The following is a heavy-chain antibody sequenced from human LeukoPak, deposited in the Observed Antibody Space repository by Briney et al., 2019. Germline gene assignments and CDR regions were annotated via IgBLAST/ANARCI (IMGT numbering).Heavy chain of an antibody. CDR2: INSGGGST. V-gene: IGHV3-23*01. CDR1: GFTFSSHA. J-gene: IGHJ6*02. D-gene: IGHD1-1*01. CDR3: AKDGARHNDLDA. Sequence: GGSLRLSCAASGFTFSSHAMNWVRQAPGKGLEWVSGINSGGGSTYYADSVKGRFTISRDNSKNTLYLQMNSLRAEDSAVYYCAKDGARHNDLDAWGQGITVTVSS.